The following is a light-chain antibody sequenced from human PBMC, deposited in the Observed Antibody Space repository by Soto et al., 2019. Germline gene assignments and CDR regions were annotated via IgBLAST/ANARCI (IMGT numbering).Light chain of an antibody. Sequence: EIVMTHSPFTLSVSPGERACLSCRSSQFVSSNLAWYQQKPGQAPRLLIYGASTRATGIPARFSGSGSGTEFTLTISNLQSEDFAVYFCQQYHNWPPITFGQGTRLEIK. CDR1: QFVSSN. CDR3: QQYHNWPPIT. J-gene: IGKJ5*01. V-gene: IGKV3D-15*01. CDR2: GAS.